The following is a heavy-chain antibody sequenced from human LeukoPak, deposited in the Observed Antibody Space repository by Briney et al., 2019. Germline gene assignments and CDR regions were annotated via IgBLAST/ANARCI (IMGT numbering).Heavy chain of an antibody. CDR3: TRRPSYDSSGYQPHYYYYYGMDV. J-gene: IGHJ6*02. CDR2: IRSKANSYAT. V-gene: IGHV3-73*01. CDR1: GFTFSGSA. D-gene: IGHD3-22*01. Sequence: PGGSLRLSCAASGFTFSGSAMHWVRQASGKGLEWVGRIRSKANSYATAYAASVKGRFTISRDDSKNTAYLQMNSLKTEDTAVYYCTRRPSYDSSGYQPHYYYYYGMDVWGQGTTVTVSS.